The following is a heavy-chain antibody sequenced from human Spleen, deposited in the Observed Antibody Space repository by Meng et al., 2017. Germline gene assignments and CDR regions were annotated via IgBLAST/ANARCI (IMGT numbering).Heavy chain of an antibody. CDR2: IKQDGSEK. Sequence: LTGVASGGTFRNFWMTWVRQAPGKGLEWVANIKQDGSEKYYVDSVKGRFTISRDNAKNSLYLQMNSLRAEDTAVYYCARDGYYGSSPDAFDIWGQGTMVTVSS. V-gene: IGHV3-7*01. CDR3: ARDGYYGSSPDAFDI. CDR1: GGTFRNFW. J-gene: IGHJ3*02. D-gene: IGHD3-10*01.